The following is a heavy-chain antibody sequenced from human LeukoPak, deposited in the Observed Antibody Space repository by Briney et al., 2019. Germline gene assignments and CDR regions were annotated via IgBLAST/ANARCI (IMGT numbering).Heavy chain of an antibody. D-gene: IGHD7-27*01. CDR3: ARDVPRLGSRNDAFDI. Sequence: GGSLRLSCAASGFTVSSNYMSWVRQAPGKGLEWVSGISWNSGSIGYADSVKGRFTISRDNAKNSLYLQMNSLRVEDTGLYYCARDVPRLGSRNDAFDIWGQGTMVTVSS. V-gene: IGHV3-20*04. J-gene: IGHJ3*02. CDR2: ISWNSGSI. CDR1: GFTVSSNY.